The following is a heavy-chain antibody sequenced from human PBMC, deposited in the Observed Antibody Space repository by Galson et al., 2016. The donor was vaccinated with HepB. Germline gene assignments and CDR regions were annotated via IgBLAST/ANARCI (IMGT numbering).Heavy chain of an antibody. CDR1: GFTLGNYA. CDR3: VRDGRIRSGSFRRWDY. J-gene: IGHJ4*02. V-gene: IGHV3-23*01. Sequence: SLRLSCAASGFTLGNYAMAWVRQAPGKGLEWVSSISADALEKHYRDAVEGRFTISRDNVDNSLYLQMNSLRAEDTAVYYCVRDGRIRSGSFRRWDYWGRGTLVTVSS. CDR2: ISADALEK. D-gene: IGHD3-3*01.